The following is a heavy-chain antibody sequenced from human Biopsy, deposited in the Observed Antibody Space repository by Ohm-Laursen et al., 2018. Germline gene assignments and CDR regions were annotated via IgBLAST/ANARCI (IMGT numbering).Heavy chain of an antibody. CDR2: ISGSGGST. CDR3: AKGGYCTTTSCCMDVDY. D-gene: IGHD2-2*01. Sequence: SLRLSCAAPGFSFDNYAMNWVRQAPGKGLEWVSTISGSGGSTYYADSVKGRFTISRDASKNTLYLLMNSLRAEDTAMYYCAKGGYCTTTSCCMDVDYWGQGTLVTVSS. V-gene: IGHV3-23*01. J-gene: IGHJ4*02. CDR1: GFSFDNYA.